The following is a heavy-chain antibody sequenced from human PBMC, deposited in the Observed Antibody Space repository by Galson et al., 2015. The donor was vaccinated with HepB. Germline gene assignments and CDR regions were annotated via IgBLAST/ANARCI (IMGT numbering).Heavy chain of an antibody. V-gene: IGHV3-30*04. J-gene: IGHJ4*02. CDR2: ISYDGSNK. Sequence: SLRLSCAASGFTFSSYLMHWVRQAPGKGLEWVAVISYDGSNKYYADSVKGRFTISRDNAKNSLYLQMNSLRAEDTAVYYCARDRVDTAMWGQGTLVTVSS. D-gene: IGHD5-18*01. CDR1: GFTFSSYL. CDR3: ARDRVDTAM.